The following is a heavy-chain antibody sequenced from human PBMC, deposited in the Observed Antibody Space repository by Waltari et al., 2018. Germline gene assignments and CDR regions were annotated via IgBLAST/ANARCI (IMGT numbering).Heavy chain of an antibody. CDR1: GFTFSSYS. V-gene: IGHV3-21*01. CDR3: ARVVSYDAFDI. CDR2: ISSSSSYI. Sequence: EVQLVESGGGLVKPGGSLRLSCAASGFTFSSYSMNWVRQTPVKGLEWVSSISSSSSYIYYADSVKGRFTISRDNAKNSLYLQMNSLRAEDTAVYYCARVVSYDAFDIWGQGTMVTVSS. J-gene: IGHJ3*02.